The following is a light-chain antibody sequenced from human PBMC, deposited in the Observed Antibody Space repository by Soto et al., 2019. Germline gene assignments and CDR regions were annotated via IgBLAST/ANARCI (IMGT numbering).Light chain of an antibody. CDR3: QQSDSTPYT. V-gene: IGKV1-39*01. CDR1: QSISFY. CDR2: GAS. Sequence: DIQMTQSPSSLSASVGDRVTITCRASQSISFYLHWYQQKPGTAPNLLIYGASSLQSGVPSRFSGSGSGTEFTLTISSLQTEDFATYYCQQSDSTPYTFGQGTKLEIK. J-gene: IGKJ2*01.